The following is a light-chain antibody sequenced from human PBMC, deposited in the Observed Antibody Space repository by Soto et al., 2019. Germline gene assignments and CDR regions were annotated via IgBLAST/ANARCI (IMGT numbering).Light chain of an antibody. CDR3: QVWDSSTDDRVV. V-gene: IGLV3-21*02. Sequence: SYELTQPPSVSVAPGQTARITCGGNNIGSKSVHWYQQKPGQAPVLVVYDDRDRPSGIPERFSGSNSGNTATLTISRVETGDEADYYCQVWDSSTDDRVVFGGGTKVTVL. CDR2: DDR. CDR1: NIGSKS. J-gene: IGLJ3*02.